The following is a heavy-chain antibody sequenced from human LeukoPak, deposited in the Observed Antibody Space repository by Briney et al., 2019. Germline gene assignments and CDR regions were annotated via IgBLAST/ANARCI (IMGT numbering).Heavy chain of an antibody. J-gene: IGHJ6*02. V-gene: IGHV4-4*07. CDR1: GGSLRSYY. CDR3: ARGLLPRRGYYYGMDV. CDR2: IYTSGST. Sequence: PSETLSLICTVSGGSLRSYYWSWIRQPGGKGLEWIGRIYTSGSTNYNPSLKSRVTMSVDTSKNQFSLKPSSVTAADTAVYYCARGLLPRRGYYYGMDVWGQGTTVTVSS. D-gene: IGHD3-10*01.